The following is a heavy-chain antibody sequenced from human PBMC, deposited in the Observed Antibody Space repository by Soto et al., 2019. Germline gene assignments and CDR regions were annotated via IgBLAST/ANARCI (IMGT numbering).Heavy chain of an antibody. CDR3: ARGSKHIVVTDAFDI. Sequence: ETLSLTCAVYGGSFSGYYWSWIRQPPGKGLEWIGEINHSGSTNYNPSLKSRVTISVDTSKNQFSLKLSSVTAADTAVYYCARGSKHIVVTDAFDIWGQGTMVTVSS. CDR2: INHSGST. V-gene: IGHV4-34*01. J-gene: IGHJ3*02. CDR1: GGSFSGYY. D-gene: IGHD2-21*01.